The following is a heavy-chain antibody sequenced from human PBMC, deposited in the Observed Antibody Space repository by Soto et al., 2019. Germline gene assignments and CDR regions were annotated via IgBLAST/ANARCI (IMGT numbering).Heavy chain of an antibody. J-gene: IGHJ4*02. V-gene: IGHV4-31*03. CDR2: IYYSGAT. Sequence: QVQLQESGPGLVKPSQTLSLTCTVSGDSMGSGGHYYNWIRLLPGKGLEWIGYIYYSGATHYSPSLRGRVSISIDTSNNQFSLRLISVTAADTALYFCARDKDLEPTVWGYWGQGTQVTVSS. CDR3: ARDKDLEPTVWGY. CDR1: GDSMGSGGHY. D-gene: IGHD7-27*01.